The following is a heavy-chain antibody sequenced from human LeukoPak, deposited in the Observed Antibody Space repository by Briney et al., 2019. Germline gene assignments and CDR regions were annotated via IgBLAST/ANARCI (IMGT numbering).Heavy chain of an antibody. V-gene: IGHV4-39*01. CDR1: GVSISSSNSY. J-gene: IGHJ4*02. Sequence: SETLSLTCTVSGVSISSSNSYWGWIRQPPGKGLEWIGSIYYSGNTYYNASLKSQVSISIDASKNQFSLGLTSVTAADTAVYYCARQTGSGLFILPGGQGTLVTVSS. CDR2: IYYSGNT. CDR3: ARQTGSGLFILP. D-gene: IGHD3/OR15-3a*01.